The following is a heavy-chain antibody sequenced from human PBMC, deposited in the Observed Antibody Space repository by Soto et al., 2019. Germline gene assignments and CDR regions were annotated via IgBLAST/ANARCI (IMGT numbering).Heavy chain of an antibody. CDR2: ISWNSDSI. CDR1: GLNFEYYA. Sequence: GVSLLLSCAAAGLNFEYYAIHWVRHAPGKGLEWVSGISWNSDSIGYADSVKGRFTISRDNAKKSLYLQMNSLRAEDTALYYCASGSGYDILTGYYPYFDYWGQGTLVTVSS. J-gene: IGHJ4*02. D-gene: IGHD3-9*01. V-gene: IGHV3-9*01. CDR3: ASGSGYDILTGYYPYFDY.